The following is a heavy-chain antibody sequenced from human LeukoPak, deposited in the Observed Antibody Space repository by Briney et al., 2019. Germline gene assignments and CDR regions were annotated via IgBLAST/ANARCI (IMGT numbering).Heavy chain of an antibody. Sequence: PRGSLRLSCAASGFTFSDPYMDWVRHAPGNGLEWVGRVKNRVNRYTTDYAASVKGRFTISRDDSKNTVYLQMNSLKTEDTAVYYCARKGYYDSSGYYRTADYYYYYMDVWGKGTTVTVSS. D-gene: IGHD3-22*01. CDR2: VKNRVNRYTT. J-gene: IGHJ6*03. CDR3: ARKGYYDSSGYYRTADYYYYYMDV. V-gene: IGHV3-72*01. CDR1: GFTFSDPY.